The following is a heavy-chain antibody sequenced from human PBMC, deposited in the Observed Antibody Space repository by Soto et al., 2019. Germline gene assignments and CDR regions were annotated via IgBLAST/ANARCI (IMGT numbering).Heavy chain of an antibody. D-gene: IGHD3-3*01. Sequence: GASVKVSCKASGFTFTSSAVQWVRQARGQRLEWIGWIVVGSGNTNYAQKFQERVTITRDMSTSTAYMELSSLRSEDTAVYYCAGEEGLGFLGVGGGGMDVWGQGTTVTVSS. CDR2: IVVGSGNT. CDR1: GFTFTSSA. V-gene: IGHV1-58*01. CDR3: AGEEGLGFLGVGGGGMDV. J-gene: IGHJ6*02.